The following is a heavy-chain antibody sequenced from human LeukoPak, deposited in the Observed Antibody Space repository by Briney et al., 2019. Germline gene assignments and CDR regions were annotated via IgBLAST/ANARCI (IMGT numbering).Heavy chain of an antibody. V-gene: IGHV3-30*04. CDR1: GFTFSTYA. J-gene: IGHJ3*02. Sequence: GGSLRLSCVASGFTFSTYAIHWVRQAPGKGLEWVAVVSKDGNTKYYADSVKGRFTISRDNSKDTVYLQMNSLRAEDTSVYYCARGIQPPKYYGSGSDTFDIWGQGTMVTVSS. D-gene: IGHD3-10*01. CDR2: VSKDGNTK. CDR3: ARGIQPPKYYGSGSDTFDI.